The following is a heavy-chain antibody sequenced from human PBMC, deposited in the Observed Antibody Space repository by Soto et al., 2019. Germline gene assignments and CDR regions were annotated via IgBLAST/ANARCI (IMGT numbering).Heavy chain of an antibody. CDR2: ISSSSSTI. CDR1: GFTFSSYS. Sequence: GGSLRLSCAASGFTFSSYSMNWVRQAPGKGLKWVSYISSSSSTIYYADSVKGRFTISRDNAKNSLYLQMNSLRAEDTAVYYFARVPKYSSGWYGGAFDIWGQGTMVTVSS. V-gene: IGHV3-48*04. CDR3: ARVPKYSSGWYGGAFDI. D-gene: IGHD6-19*01. J-gene: IGHJ3*02.